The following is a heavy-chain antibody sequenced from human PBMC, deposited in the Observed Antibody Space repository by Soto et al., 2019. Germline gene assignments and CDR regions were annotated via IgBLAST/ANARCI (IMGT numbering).Heavy chain of an antibody. Sequence: AGGSLRLSCAASGFTFSSYSMNWVRQAPGKGLEWVSSISSSSSYIYYADSVKGRFTISRDNAKNPLYLQMNSLRAEDTAVYYCAREEYYYDSSGYYPRGFDYWGQGTLVTVSS. CDR3: AREEYYYDSSGYYPRGFDY. J-gene: IGHJ4*02. V-gene: IGHV3-21*01. CDR2: ISSSSSYI. CDR1: GFTFSSYS. D-gene: IGHD3-22*01.